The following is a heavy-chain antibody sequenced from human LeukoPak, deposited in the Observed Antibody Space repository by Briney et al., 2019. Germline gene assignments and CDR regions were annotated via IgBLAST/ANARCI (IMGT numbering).Heavy chain of an antibody. V-gene: IGHV3-74*01. CDR2: LNSDGSVT. J-gene: IGHJ4*02. D-gene: IGHD2-21*02. CDR3: VREYCGGDCYTDF. CDR1: GFTFSLYW. Sequence: GGSLRLSCAASGFTFSLYWMHWVRQTPGKGLVWVSRLNSDGSVTTYADSVKGRFTISRDNAKNTLYLQMSNLKAEDTALYYCVREYCGGDCYTDFWGQGTLVTVSS.